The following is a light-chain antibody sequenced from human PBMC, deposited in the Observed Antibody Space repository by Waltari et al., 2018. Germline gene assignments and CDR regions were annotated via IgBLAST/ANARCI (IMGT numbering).Light chain of an antibody. CDR1: QSISNY. V-gene: IGKV1-NL1*01. CDR3: QQYFTIALA. CDR2: AAS. J-gene: IGKJ4*01. Sequence: ISMTQSPSSLSASVGDRVTIKCLASQSISNYVAWYQQKPGKAPKLLLYAASILESGVPSRFSGSGSGTDYTLTISSLQPEDVATYYCQQYFTIALAFGGGTKVEIE.